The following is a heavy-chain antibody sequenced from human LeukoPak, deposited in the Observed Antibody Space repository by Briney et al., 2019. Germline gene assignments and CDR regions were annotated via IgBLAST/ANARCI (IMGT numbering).Heavy chain of an antibody. CDR1: GFTFSSYA. Sequence: GGSLRLSCAVSGFTFSSYAMSWVRQAPGKGLEWVSTMSGSGVNIYYADSVKGRFTISRDNSKNTLYLQMNNLRVEDTAVYYCAREGDYENSGSQPFDYWGQGTLVTVSS. D-gene: IGHD3-22*01. CDR2: MSGSGVNI. V-gene: IGHV3-23*01. J-gene: IGHJ4*02. CDR3: AREGDYENSGSQPFDY.